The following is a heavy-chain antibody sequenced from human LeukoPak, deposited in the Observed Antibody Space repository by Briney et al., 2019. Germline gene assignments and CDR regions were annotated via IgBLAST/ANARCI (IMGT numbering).Heavy chain of an antibody. CDR1: GGSISSYY. Sequence: KPSETLSLTCTVSGGSISSYYWNWIRQPPGKGLEWIGYIYYSGSTNYNPSLKSRVTISVDTSKNQFSLKLSSVTAADTAVYYCARDPVILDAFDIWGQGTMVTVSS. J-gene: IGHJ3*02. CDR3: ARDPVILDAFDI. CDR2: IYYSGST. V-gene: IGHV4-59*01. D-gene: IGHD3-16*02.